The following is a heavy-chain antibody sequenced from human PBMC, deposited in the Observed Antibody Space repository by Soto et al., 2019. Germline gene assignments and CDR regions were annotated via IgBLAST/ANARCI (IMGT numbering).Heavy chain of an antibody. D-gene: IGHD6-6*01. CDR2: IYTSGST. Sequence: QVQLQESGPGLVKPSETLSLICTVSGGSFSSYYWTWIRQPAGKGLEWVGRIYTSGSTNYNPSPKSRVTMSVDTSKNQFSLNLTSVTAADTAVYYCAREVAEAGRSLDYWGQGTLVTVSA. CDR3: AREVAEAGRSLDY. CDR1: GGSFSSYY. J-gene: IGHJ4*02. V-gene: IGHV4-4*07.